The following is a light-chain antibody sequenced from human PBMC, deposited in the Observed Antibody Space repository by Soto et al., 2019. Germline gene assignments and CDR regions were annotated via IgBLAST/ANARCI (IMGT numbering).Light chain of an antibody. J-gene: IGKJ1*01. CDR2: KAS. Sequence: DVQMTQSPSTLSASVGDRFTITCRTSQTINDWLAWYQQKPGKAPSLLIYKASTLESGVPLRFSGSGSGTEFTLTISNLQPDDFATFYCHQYDRFPHTFGQGTTGDIK. CDR1: QTINDW. V-gene: IGKV1-5*03. CDR3: HQYDRFPHT.